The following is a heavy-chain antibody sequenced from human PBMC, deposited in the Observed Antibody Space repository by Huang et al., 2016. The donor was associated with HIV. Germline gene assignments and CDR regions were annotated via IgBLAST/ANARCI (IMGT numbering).Heavy chain of an antibody. J-gene: IGHJ4*02. CDR1: GDSIGSGSFY. CDR3: ARLGSYDTKWHEDY. V-gene: IGHV4-61*09. CDR2: MSTGGTP. Sequence: QVQLQESGPGLVKPSQTLSLTCTISGDSIGSGSFYWSWIRHPAGGGLEWVGHMSTGGTPKYNPSLRSRVTISVDTSKNQFSLHLTSGTAADTAVYYCARLGSYDTKWHEDYWGQGTLVTVSS. D-gene: IGHD5-12*01.